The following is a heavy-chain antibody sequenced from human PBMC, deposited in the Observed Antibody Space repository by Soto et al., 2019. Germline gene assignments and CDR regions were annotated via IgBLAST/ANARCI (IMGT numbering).Heavy chain of an antibody. CDR3: AKATATGGGAFDI. CDR2: ILVDGRT. Sequence: GGSLRLSCAASGFICSSYDMSWVRQAPGKGLEWVSTILVDGRTFYVDSVKGRFTISRDNSKNTVYLQMNSLTAGDTALYYCAKATATGGGAFDICGQGTMVTV. V-gene: IGHV3-23*01. D-gene: IGHD2-8*02. J-gene: IGHJ3*02. CDR1: GFICSSYD.